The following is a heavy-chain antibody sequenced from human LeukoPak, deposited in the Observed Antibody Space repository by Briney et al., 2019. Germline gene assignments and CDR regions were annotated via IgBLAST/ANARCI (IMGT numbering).Heavy chain of an antibody. D-gene: IGHD3-10*01. J-gene: IGHJ4*02. Sequence: TGGSLRLSCAASGFTFSRYWMSWVRQAPGKGLEWVANIKEDGTVKYYVESVKGRFTISRDNAKNSLYLQVNSLRAEDTAVYYCAASITMFDYWGQGTLVTVSS. CDR1: GFTFSRYW. CDR2: IKEDGTVK. CDR3: AASITMFDY. V-gene: IGHV3-7*02.